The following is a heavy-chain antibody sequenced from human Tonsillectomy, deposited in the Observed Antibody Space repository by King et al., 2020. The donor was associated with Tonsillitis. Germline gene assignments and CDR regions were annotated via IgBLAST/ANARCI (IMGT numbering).Heavy chain of an antibody. Sequence: QLVQSGAEVKEAGESLRISCKGSGYSFTSYWISWVRQMPGKGLEWMGRIDPSDSYTNYSPSFQGHVTISADKSISTAYLQWSSLKASDTAIYYCARXXXVXXTYYYXYGMXVWGQXTTVTVSS. CDR1: GYSFTSYW. V-gene: IGHV5-10-1*01. CDR3: ARXXXVXXTYYYXYGMXV. J-gene: IGHJ6*02. D-gene: IGHD6-19*01. CDR2: IDPSDSYT.